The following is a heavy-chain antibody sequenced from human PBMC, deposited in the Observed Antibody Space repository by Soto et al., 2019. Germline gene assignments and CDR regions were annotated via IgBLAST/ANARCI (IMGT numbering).Heavy chain of an antibody. J-gene: IGHJ3*02. V-gene: IGHV3-33*01. CDR1: GFTFSSYG. Sequence: GGSLRLPCAASGFTFSSYGMHWVRQAPGKGLEWVAVIWYDGSNKYYADSVKGRFTISRDNSKNTLYLQMNSLRAEDTAVYYCARDPGDQAFDIWGQGTMVTVSS. CDR3: ARDPGDQAFDI. CDR2: IWYDGSNK. D-gene: IGHD1-1*01.